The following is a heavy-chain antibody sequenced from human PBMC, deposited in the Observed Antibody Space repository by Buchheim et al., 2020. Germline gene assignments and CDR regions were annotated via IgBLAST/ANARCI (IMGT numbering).Heavy chain of an antibody. CDR2: IYYSGST. J-gene: IGHJ5*02. CDR1: GGSISSYY. D-gene: IGHD3-3*01. CDR3: ARAGGAYDFWSGYYAGPNWFDP. Sequence: QVQLQESGPGLVKPSETLSLTCTVSGGSISSYYWSWIRQPPGKGLEWIGYIYYSGSTNNNPSLNSRVTISVDTSKNQFSLKLSSVTAADTAVYYCARAGGAYDFWSGYYAGPNWFDPWGQGTL. V-gene: IGHV4-59*01.